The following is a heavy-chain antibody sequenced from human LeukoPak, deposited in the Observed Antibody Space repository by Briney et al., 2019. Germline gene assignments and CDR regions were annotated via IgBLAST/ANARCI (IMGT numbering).Heavy chain of an antibody. CDR1: GFTVSSNY. Sequence: GGSLRLSCAASGFTVSSNYMSWVRQAPGKGLEWVSSISSGSTYIYYADSVKGRFTISRDNAKNSLYLQMNSVRVEDTAVYYCTRTSGSGSDWGQGALVTVSS. V-gene: IGHV3-21*01. D-gene: IGHD3-10*01. CDR3: TRTSGSGSD. J-gene: IGHJ4*02. CDR2: ISSGSTYI.